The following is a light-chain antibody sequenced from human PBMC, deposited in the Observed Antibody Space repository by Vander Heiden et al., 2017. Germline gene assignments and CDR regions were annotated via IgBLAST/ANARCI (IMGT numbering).Light chain of an antibody. CDR3: QQFYNAPYT. CDR2: WAS. CDR1: QTLFYFATNISY. Sequence: IVVTQSPDSLTAFLGERSTINCKSNQTLFYFATNISYLAWYQQKAGQPPKLLIYWASTRGSEVPDRFSGTGSRTDFSLTISSLQAEDAAIYYCQQFYNAPYTFGRGTTLEIK. V-gene: IGKV4-1*01. J-gene: IGKJ2*01.